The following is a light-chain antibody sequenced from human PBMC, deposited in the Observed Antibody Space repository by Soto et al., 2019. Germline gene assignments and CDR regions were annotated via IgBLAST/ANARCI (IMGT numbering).Light chain of an antibody. V-gene: IGKV1-39*01. Sequence: GVRVSLSCRASQSISGYLNWYQQKPGKAPNLLIFDASSLQSGVPSRFSGRGSGAEYTLTISSLQPEDFATYFCQHRYSNFPITFGQGTRLEIK. CDR1: QSISGY. J-gene: IGKJ5*01. CDR2: DAS. CDR3: QHRYSNFPIT.